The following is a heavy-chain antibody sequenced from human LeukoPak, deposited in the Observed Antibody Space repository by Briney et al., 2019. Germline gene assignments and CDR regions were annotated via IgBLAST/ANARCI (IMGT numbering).Heavy chain of an antibody. CDR2: ISGSGGST. CDR1: GFTFSSYA. D-gene: IGHD6-6*01. J-gene: IGHJ4*02. Sequence: GGSLRLSCAASGFTFSSYAMSWVRQAPGKGLEWVSAISGSGGSTYYADSVKGRLTISRDNSKNTLYLQMNSLRAEDTAIYYCAKVPLVPQQLARYYFDYWGQGTLVTVSS. V-gene: IGHV3-23*01. CDR3: AKVPLVPQQLARYYFDY.